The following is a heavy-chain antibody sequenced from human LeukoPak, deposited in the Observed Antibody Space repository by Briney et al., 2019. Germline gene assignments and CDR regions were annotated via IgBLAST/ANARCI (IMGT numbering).Heavy chain of an antibody. CDR3: ARRVVNNKNWYFDL. CDR2: IYPDDSDT. CDR1: GYSFTNYW. V-gene: IGHV5-51*01. D-gene: IGHD4-23*01. J-gene: IGHJ2*01. Sequence: GESLKISCKGSGYSFTNYWIAWVRQMPGKGLEWMGIIYPDDSDTEYSPSFQGQVTISADKSISTAYLQWSSLKASDTAMYYCARRVVNNKNWYFDLWGRGTLVTVSS.